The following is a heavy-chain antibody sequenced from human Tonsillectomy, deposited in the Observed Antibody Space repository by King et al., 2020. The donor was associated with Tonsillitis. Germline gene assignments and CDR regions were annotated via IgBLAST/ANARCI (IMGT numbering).Heavy chain of an antibody. V-gene: IGHV5-51*01. D-gene: IGHD3-22*01. CDR2: IYPGDSDT. J-gene: IGHJ3*02. Sequence: VQLVQSGAEVKKPGESLKISCKGSGYSFTSYWIGWVRQMPGKGREWVGIIYPGDSDTRYSPSFQGQVTISADKSISTAYLQWSSLKASDTAMYYCATRAWVYYDSSGYFPGAFDIWGQGTMVTVSS. CDR3: ATRAWVYYDSSGYFPGAFDI. CDR1: GYSFTSYW.